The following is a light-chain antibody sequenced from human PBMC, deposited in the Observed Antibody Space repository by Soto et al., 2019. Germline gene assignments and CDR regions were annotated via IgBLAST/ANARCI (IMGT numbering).Light chain of an antibody. CDR3: MQSLQVPPT. J-gene: IGKJ1*01. Sequence: IVMTQSPLSLPVTPGEPASISCRSSQSLLHSNGFIYLDWYLQKPGQPPQLLIYLGSFRATGVSDRFSGSGSGTDFTLQISTVEAEDVGVYYCMQSLQVPPTFGQGTKVDTK. CDR2: LGS. V-gene: IGKV2-28*01. CDR1: QSLLHSNGFIY.